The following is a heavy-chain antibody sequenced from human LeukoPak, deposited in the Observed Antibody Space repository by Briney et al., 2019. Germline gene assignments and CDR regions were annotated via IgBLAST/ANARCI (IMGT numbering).Heavy chain of an antibody. CDR1: GYTFTSYY. Sequence: ASVKVSRKASGYTFTSYYMHWVRQAPGQGLEWMGIINPSGGSTSYAQKFQGRVTMTRDTSTSTVYMELSSLRSEDTAVYYCARACYDSSGYYRHFDYWGQGTLVTVSS. CDR3: ARACYDSSGYYRHFDY. D-gene: IGHD3-22*01. V-gene: IGHV1-46*01. J-gene: IGHJ4*02. CDR2: INPSGGST.